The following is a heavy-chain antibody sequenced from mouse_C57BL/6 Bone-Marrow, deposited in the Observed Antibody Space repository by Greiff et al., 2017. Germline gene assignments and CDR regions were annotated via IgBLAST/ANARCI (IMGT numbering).Heavy chain of an antibody. CDR2: IRNKANGYTT. D-gene: IGHD3-1*01. J-gene: IGHJ2*01. Sequence: EVQVVESGGGLVQPGGSLSLSCAASGFTFTDYYMSWVRQPPGKALEWLGFIRNKANGYTTEYSASVKGRFTISRDNSQSILYLQMNALRAEDSATYYCARYRGSWVDYWGQGTTLTVSS. V-gene: IGHV7-3*01. CDR3: ARYRGSWVDY. CDR1: GFTFTDYY.